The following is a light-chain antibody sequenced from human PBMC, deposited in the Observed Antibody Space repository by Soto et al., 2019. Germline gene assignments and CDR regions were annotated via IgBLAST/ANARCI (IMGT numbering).Light chain of an antibody. J-gene: IGKJ2*01. Sequence: DIQVTQSPSSLSTSIGDKVTITCRASQSIGHFLNWNQQKPGKAPNLIIYATSTLRSGVPSRFTGSGSGTDFTLTITNLQPQDFADYFCQQDYDIPHTFGQGTSLEI. CDR2: ATS. V-gene: IGKV1-39*01. CDR1: QSIGHF. CDR3: QQDYDIPHT.